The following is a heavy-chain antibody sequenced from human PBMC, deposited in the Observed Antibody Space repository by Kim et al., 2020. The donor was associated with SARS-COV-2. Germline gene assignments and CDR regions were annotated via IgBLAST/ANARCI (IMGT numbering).Heavy chain of an antibody. CDR2: IYPGDSDT. CDR3: ARLTSKTLRRTIVIDYYYYYYGMDV. V-gene: IGHV5-51*01. CDR1: GYSFTSYW. Sequence: GESLKISCKGSGYSFTSYWIGWVRQMPGKGLEWMGIIYPGDSDTRYSPSFQGQVTISADKSISTAYLQWSSLKASDTAMYYCARLTSKTLRRTIVIDYYYYYYGMDVWGQGTTVTVSS. D-gene: IGHD3-16*02. J-gene: IGHJ6*02.